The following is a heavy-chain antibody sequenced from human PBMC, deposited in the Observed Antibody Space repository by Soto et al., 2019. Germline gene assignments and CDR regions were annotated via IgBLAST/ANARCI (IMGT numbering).Heavy chain of an antibody. CDR1: GASVTSPEHY. J-gene: IGHJ5*02. CDR2: IYYGGST. Sequence: NPSETLSLTCSVSGASVTSPEHYWTWIRQSPGKGLEWIGYIYYGGSTVYNPSLKGRSTVSLDTSKNQFSLNLTSVTAADTAVYFCARGRYCLSGACFPNWFDPWGQGTLVTVSS. CDR3: ARGRYCLSGACFPNWFDP. D-gene: IGHD2-15*01. V-gene: IGHV4-30-4*01.